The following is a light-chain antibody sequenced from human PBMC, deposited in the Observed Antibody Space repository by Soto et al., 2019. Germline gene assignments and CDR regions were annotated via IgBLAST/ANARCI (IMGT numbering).Light chain of an antibody. CDR2: GAS. Sequence: EIVLTQSPGTLSLSPGERATLSCRASQSVSSSYLAWYQQKPGQAPRLLMYGASSRATGIPDRFSGSGSGTDFTLTISRLEPEDFAVYYFQQYGSSPLTFGGGTKVEIK. V-gene: IGKV3-20*01. CDR3: QQYGSSPLT. CDR1: QSVSSSY. J-gene: IGKJ4*01.